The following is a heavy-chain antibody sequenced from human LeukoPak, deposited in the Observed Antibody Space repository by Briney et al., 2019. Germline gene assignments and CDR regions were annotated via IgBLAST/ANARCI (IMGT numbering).Heavy chain of an antibody. CDR1: GGSVSSGSYY. V-gene: IGHV4-61*01. CDR2: IYYSGST. J-gene: IGHJ4*02. Sequence: NSSETLSLTCTVSGGSVSSGSYYWSWIRQPPGKGLEWIGYIYYSGSTNYNPSLKSRVTISVDTSKNQFSLKLSSVTAADTAVYYCARALAVGATRFDYWGQGTLVTVSS. CDR3: ARALAVGATRFDY. D-gene: IGHD1-26*01.